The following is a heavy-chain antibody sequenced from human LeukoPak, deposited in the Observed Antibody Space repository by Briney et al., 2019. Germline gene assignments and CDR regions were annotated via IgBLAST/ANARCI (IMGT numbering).Heavy chain of an antibody. CDR1: GGSISSYY. CDR3: ARGDGSYFFDY. CDR2: FYTSGST. J-gene: IGHJ4*02. V-gene: IGHV4-4*07. Sequence: SETLSLTCTVSGGSISSYYWSWIRQPAGKGLEWIGRFYTSGSTHYNPSLKSRVTMSVDTSKNQFSLKLTSVTAADTAVYYCARGDGSYFFDYWGQGTLVTVSS. D-gene: IGHD1-26*01.